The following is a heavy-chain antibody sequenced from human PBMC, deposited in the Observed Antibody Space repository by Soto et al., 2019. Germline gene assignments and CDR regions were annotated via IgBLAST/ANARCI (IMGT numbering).Heavy chain of an antibody. V-gene: IGHV4-59*01. J-gene: IGHJ4*02. CDR1: GGSISSDS. CDR3: ARAPMITGVPFDY. D-gene: IGHD7-27*01. CDR2: IYYTGST. Sequence: SETLSLTCTVSGGSISSDSGNWIRQPPGKGLEWIGYIYYTGSTKYTPSLNSRVTISAEKSKNQFSLKLSSVTAADTAVYYCARAPMITGVPFDYWGQGTLVTVSS.